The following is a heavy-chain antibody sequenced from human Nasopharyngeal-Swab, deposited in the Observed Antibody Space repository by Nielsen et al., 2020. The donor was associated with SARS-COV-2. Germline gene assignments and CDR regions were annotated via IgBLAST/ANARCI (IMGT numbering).Heavy chain of an antibody. V-gene: IGHV4-39*01. CDR2: IYYSGST. CDR1: GGSISSSYYY. D-gene: IGHD6-6*01. Sequence: SETLSLTCIVSGGSISSSYYYWGWIRQPPGKGLEWIGNIYYSGSTYYNPSLRSRVTISVDTSKTQFSLKLSSVTAADTAVYYCARLVGPAARPLGYWGQGILVTVSS. CDR3: ARLVGPAARPLGY. J-gene: IGHJ4*02.